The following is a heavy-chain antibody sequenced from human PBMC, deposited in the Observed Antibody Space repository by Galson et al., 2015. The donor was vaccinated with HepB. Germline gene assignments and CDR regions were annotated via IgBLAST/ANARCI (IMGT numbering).Heavy chain of an antibody. CDR2: INTDGTST. CDR1: GFTFSRYW. J-gene: IGHJ4*02. CDR3: ARYYYDSDPIEDS. D-gene: IGHD3-10*01. V-gene: IGHV3-74*01. Sequence: SLRLSCAASGFTFSRYWMHWVRQAPGKGLLWVSRINTDGTSTTYADSVKGRFTISRDNAKNTLYLQMNSLRAEDTAVYYCARYYYDSDPIEDSWGQGTLVTVSS.